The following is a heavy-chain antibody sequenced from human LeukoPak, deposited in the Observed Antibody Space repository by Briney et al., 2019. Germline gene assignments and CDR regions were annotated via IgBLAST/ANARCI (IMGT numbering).Heavy chain of an antibody. CDR2: INHSGST. J-gene: IGHJ6*03. CDR3: ARVFCRQRLTKIRYYYYYMDV. V-gene: IGHV4-34*01. D-gene: IGHD6-25*01. Sequence: SETLSLTCAVYGGSFSGYYWSWIRQPPGKGLEWIGEINHSGSTNYNPSLKSRVTISVDTSKNQFSLKLSSVTAADTAVYYCARVFCRQRLTKIRYYYYYMDVWGKGTTVTVSS. CDR1: GGSFSGYY.